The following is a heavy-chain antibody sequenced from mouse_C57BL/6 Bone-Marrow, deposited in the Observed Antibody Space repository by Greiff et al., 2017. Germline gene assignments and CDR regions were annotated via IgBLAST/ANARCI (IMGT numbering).Heavy chain of an antibody. CDR3: AKQIYLEMDY. V-gene: IGHV1-82*01. CDR1: GYAFSSSW. D-gene: IGHD2-1*01. Sequence: QVQLQQSGPELVKPGASVKISCKASGYAFSSSWMNWVKQRPGKGLEWIGRIYPGVGDTNYNGKFKGKATLTADKSSSTAYMQLSSLTSEDSAVYFSAKQIYLEMDYWGQGTSVTVSS. CDR2: IYPGVGDT. J-gene: IGHJ4*01.